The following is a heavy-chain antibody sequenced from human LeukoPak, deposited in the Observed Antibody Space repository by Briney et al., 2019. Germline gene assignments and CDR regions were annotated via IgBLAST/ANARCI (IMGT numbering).Heavy chain of an antibody. D-gene: IGHD3/OR15-3a*01. V-gene: IGHV3-23*01. CDR3: AKDGSDFWTGDYYEY. CDR1: GFTFSTYA. CDR2: ISGSGGST. J-gene: IGHJ4*02. Sequence: GGSLRLSCAASGFTFSTYAMTWVRQAPGKGLEWVSGISGSGGSTYYADSVKGRFTISRDNSKNTVYLQMNSLRDEDTAVYYCAKDGSDFWTGDYYEYWGQGTLVTVSS.